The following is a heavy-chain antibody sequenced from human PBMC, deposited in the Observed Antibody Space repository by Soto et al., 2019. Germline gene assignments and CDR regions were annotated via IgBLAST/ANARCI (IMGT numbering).Heavy chain of an antibody. CDR2: ISAYNGNT. Sequence: QVQLVQSGAEVKKPGASVKVSCKASGYTFTSYGISWVRQAPGQGLEWMGWISAYNGNTNYAQKLQGRVTMTTDTSTSTAYMELRSLRSDDTAVYYCARSPWDIVVVPAASPPDYWGQGTLVTVSS. CDR3: ARSPWDIVVVPAASPPDY. D-gene: IGHD2-2*01. J-gene: IGHJ4*02. V-gene: IGHV1-18*01. CDR1: GYTFTSYG.